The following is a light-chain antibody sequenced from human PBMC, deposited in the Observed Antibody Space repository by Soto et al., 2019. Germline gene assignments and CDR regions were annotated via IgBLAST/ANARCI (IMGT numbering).Light chain of an antibody. CDR1: QSVSSSY. CDR2: GAS. CDR3: QQYGSSPGT. Sequence: EIVLTQSPGTLSLSPGERATLSCRASQSVSSSYLAWYQQKPGQAPRLLIYGASSRATGIPDRFSGSGSGTEFTLTISRLESEDFAVYYCQQYGSSPGTFGQGTKVDIK. V-gene: IGKV3-20*01. J-gene: IGKJ1*01.